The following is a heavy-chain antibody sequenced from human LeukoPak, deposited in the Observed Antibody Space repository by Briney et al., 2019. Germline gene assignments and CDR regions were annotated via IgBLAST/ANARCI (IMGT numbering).Heavy chain of an antibody. CDR1: GGSINSYY. D-gene: IGHD1-26*01. J-gene: IGHJ4*02. CDR2: ISYSGST. CDR3: AGHHNFGSYDGYFDY. Sequence: PSETLSLTCTVFGGSINSYYWSWMRQPPGKGLEWIGYISYSGSTNYNPSLKSRVTMSVDTSRNQFSLELTSVTAADAAVYYCAGHHNFGSYDGYFDYWGQGTLVTLSS. V-gene: IGHV4-59*01.